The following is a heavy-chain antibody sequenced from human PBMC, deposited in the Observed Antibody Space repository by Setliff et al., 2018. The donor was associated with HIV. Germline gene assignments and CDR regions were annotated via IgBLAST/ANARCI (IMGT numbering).Heavy chain of an antibody. J-gene: IGHJ5*02. D-gene: IGHD6-13*01. CDR3: ARPDRGSWYSWFDP. V-gene: IGHV4-34*01. CDR1: GGSFSGYY. Sequence: LSLTCAVYGGSFSGYYWSWIRQSPGKGLEWIGEINHSESTNYNPSVKRRVTISIDTSKNQFSLKLSSVTAADTAVYYCARPDRGSWYSWFDPWGQGTLVTVSS. CDR2: INHSEST.